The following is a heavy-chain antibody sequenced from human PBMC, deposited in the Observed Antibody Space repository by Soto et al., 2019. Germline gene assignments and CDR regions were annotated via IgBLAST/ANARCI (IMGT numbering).Heavy chain of an antibody. J-gene: IGHJ4*02. CDR3: AKGGYSSSRGHFDY. Sequence: EVQLLESGGGLVQPGGSLRLSCAASGFTFSRYAMSWVRQAPGTGLEWVSAISGSGGSTYYADSVKGRFTISRDHSKNTLYLQMNSLRAEDTDVYYCAKGGYSSSRGHFDYWGQGTLVTVSS. D-gene: IGHD6-13*01. CDR1: GFTFSRYA. CDR2: ISGSGGST. V-gene: IGHV3-23*01.